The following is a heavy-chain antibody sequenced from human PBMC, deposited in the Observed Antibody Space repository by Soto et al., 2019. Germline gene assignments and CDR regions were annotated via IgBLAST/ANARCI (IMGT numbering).Heavy chain of an antibody. CDR2: IYYSGST. J-gene: IGHJ5*02. Sequence: SETLSLTCTVSGGSISSYYWSWIRQPPGKGLEWIGYIYYSGSTNYNPSLKSRVTISVDTSKNQFSLKLSSVTAADTAVYYCARSLKMTTVTNNWFDPWGQGTLVTVSS. CDR1: GGSISSYY. V-gene: IGHV4-59*01. D-gene: IGHD4-4*01. CDR3: ARSLKMTTVTNNWFDP.